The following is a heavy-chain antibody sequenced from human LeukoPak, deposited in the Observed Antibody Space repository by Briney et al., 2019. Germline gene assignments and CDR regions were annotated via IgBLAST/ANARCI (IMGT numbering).Heavy chain of an antibody. CDR3: AREGDGYNYGAFDI. CDR1: GGSISSGSYS. Sequence: SQTLSLTCTVSGGSISSGSYSWSWIRQPAGKGLEWIGRIYTSGSTNYNPSLKSRVTISVDTSKNQFSLKLSSVTAADTAVYYCAREGDGYNYGAFDIWGQGTMVTVSS. J-gene: IGHJ3*02. D-gene: IGHD5-24*01. CDR2: IYTSGST. V-gene: IGHV4-61*02.